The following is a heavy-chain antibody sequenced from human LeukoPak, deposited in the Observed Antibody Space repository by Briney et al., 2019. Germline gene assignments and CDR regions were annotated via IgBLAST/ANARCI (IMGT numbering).Heavy chain of an antibody. V-gene: IGHV3-9*01. CDR2: ISWNSGSI. D-gene: IGHD3-10*01. CDR3: AKDIYGSGSYTYFDY. J-gene: IGHJ4*02. CDR1: GFTFDDYA. Sequence: GRSLRLSCAASGFTFDDYAMHWVRQAPGKGLEWVSGISWNSGSIGYADSVKGRFTISRDNAKNSLYLQMNSLRAEDTALYYCAKDIYGSGSYTYFDYWGQGTLVTVSS.